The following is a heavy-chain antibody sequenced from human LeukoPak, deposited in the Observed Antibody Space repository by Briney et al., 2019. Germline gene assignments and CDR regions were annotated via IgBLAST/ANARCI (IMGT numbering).Heavy chain of an antibody. D-gene: IGHD3-3*02. CDR2: VSWNGSRT. V-gene: IGHV3-35*01. J-gene: IGHJ5*02. CDR1: GFIFSNSD. Sequence: GGSVRLSCAASGFIFSNSDMKWVHQAPGKGREWVSGVSWNGSRTHYADSVKGRFIISRDNSRNTLSLQTKSLRAEDTAVYGVLALLSQSDKWFDPWGQGTLVTVSS. CDR3: LALLSQSDKWFDP.